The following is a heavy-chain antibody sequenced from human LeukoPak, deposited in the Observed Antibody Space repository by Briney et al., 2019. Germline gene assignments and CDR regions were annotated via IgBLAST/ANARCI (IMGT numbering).Heavy chain of an antibody. D-gene: IGHD6-13*01. Sequence: SETLSLTCSVSGGSISSYYWSWIRQPAGKGREWIGRIYTTGNTDYNPSLKSRVTMSVDTSKNQFSLNLSSVTAADTAVYYCARVAAAGKNYYYYYYMDVWGKGTTVTVSS. CDR3: ARVAAAGKNYYYYYYMDV. J-gene: IGHJ6*03. CDR2: IYTTGNT. V-gene: IGHV4-4*07. CDR1: GGSISSYY.